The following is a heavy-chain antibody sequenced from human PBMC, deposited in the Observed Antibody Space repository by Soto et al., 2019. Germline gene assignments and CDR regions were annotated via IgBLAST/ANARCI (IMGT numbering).Heavy chain of an antibody. V-gene: IGHV5-10-1*01. J-gene: IGHJ4*02. CDR1: GYSFTSYW. Sequence: HGESLKISCKGSGYSFTSYWISWVRQMPGKGLEWMGRIDPSDSYTNYSPSFQGHVTISADKSISTAYLQWSSLKASDTAMYYCASRPAPYYDILTGYPYWGQGTLVTVSS. CDR3: ASRPAPYYDILTGYPY. D-gene: IGHD3-9*01. CDR2: IDPSDSYT.